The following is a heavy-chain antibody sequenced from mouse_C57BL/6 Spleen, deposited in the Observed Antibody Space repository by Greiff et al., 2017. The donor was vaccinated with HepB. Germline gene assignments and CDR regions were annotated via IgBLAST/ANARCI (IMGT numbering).Heavy chain of an antibody. Sequence: VQLQQSGAELARPGASVKLSCKASGYTFTSYGISWVKQRTGQGLEWIGEIYPRSGNTYYNEKFKGKATLTADKSSSTAYMELRSLTSEDSAVYFCARGDNYYGNYGWYFDVWGTRTTVTVSS. CDR2: IYPRSGNT. CDR1: GYTFTSYG. CDR3: ARGDNYYGNYGWYFDV. V-gene: IGHV1-81*01. D-gene: IGHD2-1*01. J-gene: IGHJ1*03.